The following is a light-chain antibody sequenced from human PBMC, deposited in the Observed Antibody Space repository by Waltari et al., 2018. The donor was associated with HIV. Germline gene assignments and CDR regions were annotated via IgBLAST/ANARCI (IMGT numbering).Light chain of an antibody. CDR3: QAWDSSTGHVV. CDR2: QDT. CDR1: KLGHKY. V-gene: IGLV3-1*01. J-gene: IGLJ2*01. Sequence: SYELTQPPSVSVSPGQTASIPCSGDKLGHKYASWYQQKPGQSPVVVIYQDTKRPSGIPERFSGSNSGNTATLTISGTQAMDEADYYCQAWDSSTGHVVFGGGTKLTVL.